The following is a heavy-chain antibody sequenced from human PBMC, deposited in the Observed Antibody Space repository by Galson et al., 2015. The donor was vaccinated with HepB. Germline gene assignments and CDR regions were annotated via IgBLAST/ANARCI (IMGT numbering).Heavy chain of an antibody. CDR3: AKAAYSNRYYYYGMDV. J-gene: IGHJ6*02. D-gene: IGHD4-11*01. CDR2: ISYDGSNK. Sequence: SLRLSCAASGFTFSSYGMHWVRQAPGKGLEWVAVISYDGSNKYYADSVKGRFTISRDNSKNTLYLQMNSLRAEDTAVYYCAKAAYSNRYYYYGMDVWGQGTTVTVSS. CDR1: GFTFSSYG. V-gene: IGHV3-30*18.